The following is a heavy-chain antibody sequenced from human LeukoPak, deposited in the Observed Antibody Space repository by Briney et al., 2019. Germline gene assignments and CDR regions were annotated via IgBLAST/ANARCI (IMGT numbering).Heavy chain of an antibody. CDR3: ARFALYYYDSSGYCDY. J-gene: IGHJ4*02. CDR2: ISAYNGNT. CDR1: GYTFTSYG. Sequence: ASVKVSCKASGYTFTSYGISWVRQAPGQGLEWMGWISAYNGNTNYAQKLQGRVTMTTDTSTSTAYMELRSLRSDDTAVYYCARFALYYYDSSGYCDYWGQGTLVTVS. V-gene: IGHV1-18*01. D-gene: IGHD3-22*01.